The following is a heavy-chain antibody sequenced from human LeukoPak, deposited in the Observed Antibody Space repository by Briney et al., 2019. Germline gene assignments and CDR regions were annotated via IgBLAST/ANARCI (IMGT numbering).Heavy chain of an antibody. CDR1: GNYW. Sequence: GGSLRLSCAASGNYWMHWVRQAPGKGLVWVSHINSDGSWTSYADSVKGRFTISRDNAKNSLYLQMNSLRDEDTAVYYCASSGSYRFDYWGEGTLVTVSS. J-gene: IGHJ4*02. V-gene: IGHV3-74*01. D-gene: IGHD1-26*01. CDR3: ASSGSYRFDY. CDR2: INSDGSWT.